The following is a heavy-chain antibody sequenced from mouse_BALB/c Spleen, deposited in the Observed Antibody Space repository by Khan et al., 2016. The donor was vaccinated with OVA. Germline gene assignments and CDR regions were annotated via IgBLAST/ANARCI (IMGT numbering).Heavy chain of an antibody. Sequence: QIQLVQSGPELKKPGETVKISCKASGYTFTNYGMNWVKQAPGKALKWMGWISTYTGEPTYADDFKGRFAFSLESSASIAYLQINNLKNEDTATYFCTRPPHFSYVLVYWGQGTSVTVSS. CDR2: ISTYTGEP. V-gene: IGHV9-3-1*01. CDR1: GYTFTNYG. CDR3: TRPPHFSYVLVY. J-gene: IGHJ4*01.